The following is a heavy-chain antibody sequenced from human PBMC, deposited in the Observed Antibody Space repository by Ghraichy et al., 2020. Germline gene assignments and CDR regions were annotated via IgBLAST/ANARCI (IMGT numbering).Heavy chain of an antibody. J-gene: IGHJ4*02. CDR1: GGSISSYY. V-gene: IGHV4-59*01. CDR3: ACGGGHYYDSSGYYN. D-gene: IGHD3-22*01. Sequence: SETLSLTCTVSGGSISSYYWSWIRQPQGKGLGLVGYSYYSGSTNYNPSLKIRVTISVDTSKNQFSLKLSSVTAADTAVYYCACGGGHYYDSSGYYNWGQGTRVTVSS. CDR2: SYYSGST.